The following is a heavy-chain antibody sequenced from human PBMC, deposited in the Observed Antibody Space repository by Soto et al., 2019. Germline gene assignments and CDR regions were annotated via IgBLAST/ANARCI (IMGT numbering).Heavy chain of an antibody. J-gene: IGHJ6*02. CDR2: ISSSGSVI. CDR3: ARNGADYDVSTGYYDYYYHGKDV. V-gene: IGHV3-21*01. D-gene: IGHD3-9*01. CDR1: GFAFRSYG. Sequence: GGSLRLSCAASGFAFRSYGMNWVRQAPGRGLEWVSSISSSGSVIYYTDSVKGRFIISRDNGRNSLFLQMNGLRAEDTAVYYCARNGADYDVSTGYYDYYYHGKDVWGQGTSVTVSS.